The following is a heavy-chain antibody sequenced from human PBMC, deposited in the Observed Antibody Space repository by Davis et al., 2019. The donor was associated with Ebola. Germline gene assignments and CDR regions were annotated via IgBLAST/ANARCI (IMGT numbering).Heavy chain of an antibody. Sequence: SETLSLTCTVSGGSISSGDYYWSWIRQPPGKGLEWIGYIYYSGSTYYNPSLKSRVTISVDTSKNQFSLKLSSVTAADTAVYYCARGFSSSWSYYYYYGMDVWGKGTTVTVSS. J-gene: IGHJ6*04. CDR3: ARGFSSSWSYYYYYGMDV. CDR2: IYYSGST. D-gene: IGHD6-13*01. CDR1: GGSISSGDYY. V-gene: IGHV4-30-4*02.